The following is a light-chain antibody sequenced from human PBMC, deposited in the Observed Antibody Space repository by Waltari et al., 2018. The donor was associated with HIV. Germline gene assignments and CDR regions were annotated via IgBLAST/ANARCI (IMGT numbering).Light chain of an antibody. CDR3: CSYAGSSTLL. CDR2: DVS. CDR1: SSDVGGYNY. Sequence: QSALTQPASVSGSPGQSITISCTGTSSDVGGYNYVSWYQQHPGKAPTLVIYDVSERPSGVSNRFSGSKAGNTACLTISGLQAEDEADYNCCSYAGSSTLLFGGGTKVTVL. J-gene: IGLJ2*01. V-gene: IGLV2-23*01.